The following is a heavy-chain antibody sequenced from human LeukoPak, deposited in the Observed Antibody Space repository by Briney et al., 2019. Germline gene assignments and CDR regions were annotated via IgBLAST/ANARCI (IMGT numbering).Heavy chain of an antibody. Sequence: GGSLRLSCAASGFTFSNSWMNWVRHAPGKGLEWVANINEDGRAKSYVDSVKGRFTISRDNANNLLYLQMNSLRAEDTAVYYCARESFAARWDWGQGTLVTVSS. V-gene: IGHV3-7*01. CDR3: ARESFAARWD. CDR2: INEDGRAK. D-gene: IGHD6-6*01. J-gene: IGHJ4*02. CDR1: GFTFSNSW.